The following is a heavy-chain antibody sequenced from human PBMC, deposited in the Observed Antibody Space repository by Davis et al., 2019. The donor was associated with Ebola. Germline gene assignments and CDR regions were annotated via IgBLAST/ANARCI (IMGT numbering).Heavy chain of an antibody. CDR1: NYSFSSGYH. Sequence: SETLSLTCTVSNYSFSSGYHWGWIRQPPGKGLEWIGTIYDSGTPDYNSSLEGRVTISLDTSKNQLSLKLASVTAADTAVYYCARDRHDSSGYGSWGQGTLVTVSS. CDR2: IYDSGTP. CDR3: ARDRHDSSGYGS. J-gene: IGHJ4*02. V-gene: IGHV4-38-2*02. D-gene: IGHD3-22*01.